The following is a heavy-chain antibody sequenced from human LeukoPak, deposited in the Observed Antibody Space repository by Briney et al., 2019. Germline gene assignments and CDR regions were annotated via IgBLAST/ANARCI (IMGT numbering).Heavy chain of an antibody. V-gene: IGHV4-59*04. J-gene: IGHJ2*01. CDR3: ARLSTTGTNWYFDL. CDR2: IYYSGST. Sequence: PSETLSLTCTVPGGSISSYYWSWIRQPPGKGLEWIGYIYYSGSTYYNPSLKSRVTISVDTSKNQFSLKLNSVTAADTAVYYCARLSTTGTNWYFDLWGRGTLVTVSS. D-gene: IGHD1-1*01. CDR1: GGSISSYY.